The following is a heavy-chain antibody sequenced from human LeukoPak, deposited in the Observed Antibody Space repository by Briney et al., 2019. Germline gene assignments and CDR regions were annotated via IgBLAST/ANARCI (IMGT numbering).Heavy chain of an antibody. J-gene: IGHJ4*02. D-gene: IGHD3-10*01. CDR3: ASDEITMVRGVIGLN. V-gene: IGHV1-3*01. CDR2: INAGNGNT. Sequence: ASVKVSCKASGYTFTSYAMHWVRQAPGQRLEWMGWINAGNGNTKYSQKFQGRVTITRDTSASTAYMELSSLRSEDTAVYYCASDEITMVRGVIGLNWGQGTLVTDSS. CDR1: GYTFTSYA.